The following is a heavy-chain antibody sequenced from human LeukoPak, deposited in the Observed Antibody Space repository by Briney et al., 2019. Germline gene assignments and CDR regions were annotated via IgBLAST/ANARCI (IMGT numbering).Heavy chain of an antibody. D-gene: IGHD6-19*01. J-gene: IGHJ4*02. CDR3: AKRLAMTGTYHFDY. Sequence: GALRLSCAASGFTFSSYAMSWVRQAPGKGLEWVAVISYDGSNKYYADSVKGRFTISRDNSKNTLYLQMNSLRAEDTAVYYCAKRLAMTGTYHFDYWGQGTLVTVSS. CDR1: GFTFSSYA. V-gene: IGHV3-30*18. CDR2: ISYDGSNK.